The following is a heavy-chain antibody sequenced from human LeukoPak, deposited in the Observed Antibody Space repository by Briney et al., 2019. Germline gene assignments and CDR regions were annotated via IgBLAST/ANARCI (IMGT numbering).Heavy chain of an antibody. D-gene: IGHD6-19*01. CDR2: IYYSGST. CDR1: GGSINSYH. V-gene: IGHV4-59*08. J-gene: IGHJ3*02. CDR3: ASPGLLPRDAFDI. Sequence: PSETLSLTCTVSGGSINSYHWSWIRQPPGKGLEWIGYIYYSGSTNYNPSLKSRVTISVDTSKDQFSLKLSSVTAADTAVYYCASPGLLPRDAFDIWGQGTMVTVSS.